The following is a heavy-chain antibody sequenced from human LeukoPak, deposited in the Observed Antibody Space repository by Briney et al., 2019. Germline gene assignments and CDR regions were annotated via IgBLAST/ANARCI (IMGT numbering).Heavy chain of an antibody. CDR2: IYYNGNT. CDR3: ARLMTMIHPGAFDI. CDR1: GASVSSGGYY. J-gene: IGHJ3*02. D-gene: IGHD3-22*01. V-gene: IGHV4-39*01. Sequence: SETLSLTCTVAGASVSSGGYYWSWIRQPPGKGLEWIGYIYYNGNTYYNPSLKSRVTISVDTSKNQFSLKLSSVTAADTAVYYCARLMTMIHPGAFDIWGQGTMVTVSS.